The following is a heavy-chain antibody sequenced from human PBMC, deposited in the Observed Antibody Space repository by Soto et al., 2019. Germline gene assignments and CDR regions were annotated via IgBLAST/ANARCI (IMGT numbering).Heavy chain of an antibody. V-gene: IGHV4-39*01. D-gene: IGHD3-22*01. CDR3: ASIPSYSDSSDSRAY. CDR2: IYYSGST. J-gene: IGHJ4*02. Sequence: CLRLLPGKGLKWIGSIYYSGSTSYNPSLKSRVTISVDTSKNQFSLKLSSVTAADTAVYYCASIPSYSDSSDSRAYCGQGTLVTVS.